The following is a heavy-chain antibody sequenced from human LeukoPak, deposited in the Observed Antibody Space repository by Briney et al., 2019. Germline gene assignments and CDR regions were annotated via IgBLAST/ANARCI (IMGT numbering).Heavy chain of an antibody. D-gene: IGHD3/OR15-3a*01. Sequence: GGSLRLSCTASGFTFGDYAMSWIRQAPGKGLEWVGFIRSKAYGETADYAASVKGRFTISRDDSKAIAYLQMNSLRAEDTAVFYCARDQYDTWSRRGNFDSWGQGTLVIVSS. V-gene: IGHV3-49*03. CDR1: GFTFGDYA. J-gene: IGHJ4*02. CDR2: IRSKAYGETA. CDR3: ARDQYDTWSRRGNFDS.